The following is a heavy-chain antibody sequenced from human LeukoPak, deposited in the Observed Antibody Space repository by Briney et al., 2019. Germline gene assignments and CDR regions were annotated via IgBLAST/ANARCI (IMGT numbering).Heavy chain of an antibody. CDR3: EKGSYYDSSGSFYFDY. D-gene: IGHD3-22*01. V-gene: IGHV3-23*01. J-gene: IGHJ4*02. CDR1: GFTFSSYG. CDR2: ISGSGDNT. Sequence: GGSLRLSCAASGFTFSSYGMHWVRQAPGKGLEWVSGISGSGDNTYYADSVKGRFTISRDNSKNTLYVQVNSLGTEDTAAYYCEKGSYYDSSGSFYFDYWGQGTLLTVSS.